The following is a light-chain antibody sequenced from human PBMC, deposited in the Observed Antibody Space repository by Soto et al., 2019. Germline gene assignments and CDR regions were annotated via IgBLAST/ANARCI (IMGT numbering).Light chain of an antibody. CDR1: QSVSSSY. J-gene: IGKJ3*01. V-gene: IGKV3-20*01. Sequence: EIVLTQSPGTLSLSPGERATISCRASQSVSSSYLAWYQLRPGQAPRLLIFGASSRATGIPDRFSGSGSGTDFTLTISRLEPEEFAVYYCQQYGSSPPFTFGPGTKVDIK. CDR3: QQYGSSPPFT. CDR2: GAS.